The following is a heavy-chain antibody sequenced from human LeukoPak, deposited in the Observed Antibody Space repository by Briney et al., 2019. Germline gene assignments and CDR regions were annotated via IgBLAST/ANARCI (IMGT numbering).Heavy chain of an antibody. V-gene: IGHV3-66*01. CDR2: IYSGGST. CDR3: AKAKVGATTWFDY. J-gene: IGHJ4*02. CDR1: GFTVSSNY. D-gene: IGHD1-26*01. Sequence: GGSLRLSCAASGFTVSSNYMSWVRQAPGKGLEWVSVIYSGGSTYYADSVKGRFTISRDNSKNTLYLQMNSLRAEDTAVYYCAKAKVGATTWFDYWGQGTLVTVSS.